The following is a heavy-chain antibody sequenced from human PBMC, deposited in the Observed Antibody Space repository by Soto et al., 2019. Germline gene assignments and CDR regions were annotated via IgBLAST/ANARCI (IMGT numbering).Heavy chain of an antibody. D-gene: IGHD7-27*01. CDR3: ARLRNWGGGY. CDR1: GGSISSSSYY. J-gene: IGHJ4*02. CDR2: IYYSGST. V-gene: IGHV4-39*01. Sequence: QLQLQESGPGLVKPSETLSLTCTVSGGSISSSSYYWGWIRQPPGKGLEWIGTIYYSGSTYYNPSVTRRVTISGDTSKNQFSLKLSSVTAADTAVYYCARLRNWGGGYWGQGTLVTVSS.